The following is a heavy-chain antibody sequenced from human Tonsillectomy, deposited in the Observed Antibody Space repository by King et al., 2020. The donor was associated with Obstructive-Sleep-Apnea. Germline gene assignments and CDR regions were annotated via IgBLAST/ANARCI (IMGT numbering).Heavy chain of an antibody. CDR2: IKQDGSEK. V-gene: IGHV3-7*03. CDR3: ARGVDYYDSSGYYSNYYFDY. Sequence: QLVQSGGGLVQPGGSLRLSCAASGFTFSSYWMSWVRQAPGKGLEWVANIKQDGSEKYYVDSVKGRFTISRDNAKNSLYLQMNSLRAEDTAVYYCARGVDYYDSSGYYSNYYFDYWGQGSLVTVSS. J-gene: IGHJ4*02. CDR1: GFTFSSYW. D-gene: IGHD3-22*01.